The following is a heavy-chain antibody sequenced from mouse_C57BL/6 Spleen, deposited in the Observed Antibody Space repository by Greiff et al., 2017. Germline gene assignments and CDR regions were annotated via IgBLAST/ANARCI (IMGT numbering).Heavy chain of an antibody. V-gene: IGHV1-4*01. CDR3: AESPFYYGSSSYYAMDY. J-gene: IGHJ4*01. D-gene: IGHD1-1*01. CDR2: INPSSGYT. CDR1: GYTFTSYT. Sequence: QVQLKESGAELARPGASVKMSCKASGYTFTSYTMHWVKQRPGQGLEWIGYINPSSGYTKYNQKFKDKATLTADKSSSTAYMQLSSLTSEDSAVYYCAESPFYYGSSSYYAMDYWGQGTSVTVSS.